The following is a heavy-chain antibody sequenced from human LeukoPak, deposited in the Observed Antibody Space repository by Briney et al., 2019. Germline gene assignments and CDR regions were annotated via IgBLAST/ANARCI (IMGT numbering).Heavy chain of an antibody. CDR3: ARDGGWYGGGNFDY. J-gene: IGHJ4*02. D-gene: IGHD6-19*01. Sequence: GGSLRLSCAASGFTFSTYSMNWVRQAPGKGREWVLYISSRGDIYYADSVKGRFTISRDNAKNSLYLQMNSLRVEDTAVYYCARDGGWYGGGNFDYWGQGTLVTVSS. V-gene: IGHV3-21*05. CDR2: ISSRGDI. CDR1: GFTFSTYS.